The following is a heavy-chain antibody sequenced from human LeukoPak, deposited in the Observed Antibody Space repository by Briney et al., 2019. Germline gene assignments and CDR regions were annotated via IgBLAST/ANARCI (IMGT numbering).Heavy chain of an antibody. CDR2: IYPSDSNT. CDR1: GYRFTTYW. CDR3: ARGAPAFDY. V-gene: IGHV5-51*01. J-gene: IGHJ4*02. Sequence: GESLKISCTGSGYRFTTYWIGWVRQMPGKGLEWMGIIYPSDSNTRYSPSFRGQVTISADKSTDTAYLQWSSLKASDTAMYYCARGAPAFDYWGQGTLVTVSS. D-gene: IGHD2-2*01.